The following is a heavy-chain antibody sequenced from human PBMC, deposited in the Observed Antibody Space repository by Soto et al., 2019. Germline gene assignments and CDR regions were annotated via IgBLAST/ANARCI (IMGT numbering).Heavy chain of an antibody. D-gene: IGHD3-9*01. Sequence: QVQLVQSGAEVKKPGSSVKVSCKASGGTFSSYAVSWVRQAPGQGLEWMGGIIPIFGTTNYAQKFRGRVTSTEDESTSTAYMELSSLRSEDTAVYYCARGTLLRKAYDDILTTREDYYYYYGMDVWGQGTTVTVSS. V-gene: IGHV1-69*01. J-gene: IGHJ6*02. CDR2: IIPIFGTT. CDR3: ARGTLLRKAYDDILTTREDYYYYYGMDV. CDR1: GGTFSSYA.